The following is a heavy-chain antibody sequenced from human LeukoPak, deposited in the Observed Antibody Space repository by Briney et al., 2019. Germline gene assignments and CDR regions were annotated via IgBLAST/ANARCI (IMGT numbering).Heavy chain of an antibody. J-gene: IGHJ3*02. Sequence: GGSLRLSCAASGFTVSSNYMSWVRQAPGKGLEWVSVIYSGGSTYYADSVKGRFTISRDNSKNTLYLQMNSLRAEDTAVYYCARPHCDILTGYYAPETDAFDIWGQGTMVTVSS. D-gene: IGHD3-9*01. CDR2: IYSGGST. CDR3: ARPHCDILTGYYAPETDAFDI. V-gene: IGHV3-66*04. CDR1: GFTVSSNY.